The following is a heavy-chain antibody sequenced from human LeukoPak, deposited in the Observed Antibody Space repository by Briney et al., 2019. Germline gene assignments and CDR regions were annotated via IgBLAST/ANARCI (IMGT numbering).Heavy chain of an antibody. Sequence: GGSLRLSCAASGFTFSSYAMHWVRQAPGKGLEWVAVISYDGSNKYYADSVKGRFTISRDNSKNTLYLQMNSLRAEDTAVYYCAREGEVSTGEALDIWGQGTMVTVSS. CDR1: GFTFSSYA. CDR2: ISYDGSNK. V-gene: IGHV3-30-3*01. J-gene: IGHJ3*02. CDR3: AREGEVSTGEALDI. D-gene: IGHD3-16*02.